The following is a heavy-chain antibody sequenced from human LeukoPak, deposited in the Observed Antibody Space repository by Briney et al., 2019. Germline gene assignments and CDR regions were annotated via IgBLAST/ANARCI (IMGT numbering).Heavy chain of an antibody. V-gene: IGHV1-2*02. D-gene: IGHD5-24*01. J-gene: IGHJ3*02. CDR2: INPNSGGT. CDR1: GYTFTGYY. CDR3: VRYYNRAVFDI. Sequence: GASVKVSCKASGYTFTGYYMHWVRQAPGEGLEWMGWINPNSGGTSYAQKFQGRVTLTRDTSISTAYMELSRLTSDDTAVYYCVRYYNRAVFDIWGQGTLVTVSS.